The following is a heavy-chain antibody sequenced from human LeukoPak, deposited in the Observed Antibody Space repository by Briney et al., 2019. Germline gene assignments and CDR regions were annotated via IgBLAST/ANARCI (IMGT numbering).Heavy chain of an antibody. V-gene: IGHV1-69*06. CDR3: AKFWSGYYTD. D-gene: IGHD3-3*01. Sequence: SVKVSCKASGDTFGTFSFNWVRQAPSEGLEWLGGLTPLAGTPNYAQKFQGRLTISADKSTSTVCMELSRLTSEDTAVYFCAKFWSGYYTDWGQGTLVTVSS. CDR1: GDTFGTFS. CDR2: LTPLAGTP. J-gene: IGHJ4*02.